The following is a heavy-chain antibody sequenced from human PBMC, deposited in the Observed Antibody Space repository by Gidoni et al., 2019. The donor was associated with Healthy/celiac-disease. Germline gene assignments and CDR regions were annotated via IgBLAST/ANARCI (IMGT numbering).Heavy chain of an antibody. V-gene: IGHV3-30*04. CDR2: ISYDGSNK. D-gene: IGHD6-6*01. CDR3: ARDRLGSSSSLFDY. J-gene: IGHJ4*02. Sequence: QVQLVEAGGGVVQPGRSLRRYCAGSGFTFRSYAMHWVRQAPGKGLEWVAFISYDGSNKYYADSVKGRFTISRDNSKNTLYLQMNSLRAEDTAVYYCARDRLGSSSSLFDYWGQGTLVTVSS. CDR1: GFTFRSYA.